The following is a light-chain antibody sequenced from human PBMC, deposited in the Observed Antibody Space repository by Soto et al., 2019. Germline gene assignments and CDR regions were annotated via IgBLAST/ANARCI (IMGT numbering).Light chain of an antibody. V-gene: IGKV1-5*01. Sequence: DLQMTQSPSALSGSVGDRVTITCRASQNINTWLAWFRQIPGKAPKLLIYDASSLESGVPPRFSGSGSDTDFTLTITNLQPDDVAIYYCQQYYSYSRTFGQGTKVEI. CDR2: DAS. CDR3: QQYYSYSRT. CDR1: QNINTW. J-gene: IGKJ1*01.